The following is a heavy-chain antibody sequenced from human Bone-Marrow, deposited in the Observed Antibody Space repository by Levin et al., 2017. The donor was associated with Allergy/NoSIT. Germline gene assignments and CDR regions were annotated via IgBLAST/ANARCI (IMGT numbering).Heavy chain of an antibody. CDR2: ISSSGSTI. CDR3: AREGTTVVSNRKAKNYYYYGMDV. D-gene: IGHD4-23*01. V-gene: IGHV3-11*01. CDR1: GFTFSDYY. Sequence: GESLKISCAASGFTFSDYYMSWIRQAPGKGLEWVSYISSSGSTIYYADSVKGRFTISRDNAKNSLYLQMNSLRAEDTAVYYCAREGTTVVSNRKAKNYYYYGMDVWGQGTTVTVSS. J-gene: IGHJ6*02.